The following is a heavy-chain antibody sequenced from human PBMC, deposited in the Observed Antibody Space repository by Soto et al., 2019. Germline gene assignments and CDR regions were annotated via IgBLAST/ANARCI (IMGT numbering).Heavy chain of an antibody. CDR3: ARVPDR. V-gene: IGHV4-30-2*01. CDR2: IYHSGST. D-gene: IGHD2-2*01. J-gene: IGHJ5*02. CDR1: GDSISSGGSS. Sequence: SETLSLTCTVSGDSISSGGSSWSWIRQPPGKGLEWIGYIYHSGSTYYNPSLKSRVTISVDRSKNQFSLKLSSVTAADTAVYYCARVPDRWGQGTLVTVSS.